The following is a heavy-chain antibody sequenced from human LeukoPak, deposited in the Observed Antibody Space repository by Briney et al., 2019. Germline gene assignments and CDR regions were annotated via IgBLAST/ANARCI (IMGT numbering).Heavy chain of an antibody. CDR2: IYYSGST. J-gene: IGHJ4*02. Sequence: SETLSLTCTVAGGSISSYYWSWIRQPPGKGLEWIGYIYYSGSTNYNPSLKSRVTISVDTSKNQFSLKLSSVTAADTAVYYCARVWAPLSIYYWAQGTLVTVSS. D-gene: IGHD3-10*01. CDR1: GGSISSYY. V-gene: IGHV4-59*01. CDR3: ARVWAPLSIYY.